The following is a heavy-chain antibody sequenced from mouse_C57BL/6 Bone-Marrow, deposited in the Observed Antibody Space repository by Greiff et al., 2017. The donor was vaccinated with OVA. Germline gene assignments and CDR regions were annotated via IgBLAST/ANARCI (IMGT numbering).Heavy chain of an antibody. Sequence: QVQLQQSGAELVKPGASVKISCKASGYAFSSYWMHWVKQRPGKGLEWIGQIYPGDGDTKYNGKFKGKATLTADKSSSTADMQLSSLTSEDSAVYFCARDGGLRQGFAYWGQGTLVTVSA. J-gene: IGHJ3*01. CDR1: GYAFSSYW. CDR3: ARDGGLRQGFAY. CDR2: IYPGDGDT. D-gene: IGHD2-4*01. V-gene: IGHV1-80*01.